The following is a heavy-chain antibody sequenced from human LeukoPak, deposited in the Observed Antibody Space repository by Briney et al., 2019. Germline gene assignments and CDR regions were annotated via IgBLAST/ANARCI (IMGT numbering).Heavy chain of an antibody. CDR3: ARARGGYDLDY. D-gene: IGHD5-12*01. CDR1: GFTFSSYW. Sequence: GGSLRLSCAASGFTFSSYWMSWVRQAPGKGLEWVANIKQDGGEKYYVESVKGRFAISRDNVKNSLYLQMNSLRVEDTAVYYCARARGGYDLDYWGQGTLVTVSS. CDR2: IKQDGGEK. V-gene: IGHV3-7*01. J-gene: IGHJ4*02.